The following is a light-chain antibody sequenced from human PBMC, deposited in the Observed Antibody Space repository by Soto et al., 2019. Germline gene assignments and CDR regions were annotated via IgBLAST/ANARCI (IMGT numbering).Light chain of an antibody. J-gene: IGLJ1*01. CDR2: DVS. V-gene: IGLV2-14*01. Sequence: QPDLTQPASVSGSPGQSITISCTGTSSDVGGYNYVSWYQQHPGKAPKLMIYDVSNRPSGVSNRFSGSKSGNTASLTISGLQAEDEADYYCRSYKSSNTYVFGTGTKVTVL. CDR3: RSYKSSNTYV. CDR1: SSDVGGYNY.